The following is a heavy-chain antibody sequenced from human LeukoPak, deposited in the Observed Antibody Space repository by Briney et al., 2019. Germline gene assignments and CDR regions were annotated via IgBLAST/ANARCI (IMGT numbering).Heavy chain of an antibody. D-gene: IGHD2-2*01. J-gene: IGHJ3*02. CDR3: ARKHIVVVPAANPSYAFDI. CDR1: GGTFSSYA. CDR2: IIPIFGTA. V-gene: IGHV1-69*01. Sequence: SVKVSCKASGGTFSSYAISWVRQAPGQGLEWMGGIIPIFGTANYAQKFQGRVTIAADESTSTAYMELSSLRSEDTAVYYCARKHIVVVPAANPSYAFDIWGQGTMVTVSS.